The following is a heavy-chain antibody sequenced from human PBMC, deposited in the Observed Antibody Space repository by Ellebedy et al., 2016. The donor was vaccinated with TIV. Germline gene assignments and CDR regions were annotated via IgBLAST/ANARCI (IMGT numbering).Heavy chain of an antibody. CDR3: GRAIGSGSCY. J-gene: IGHJ4*02. Sequence: GGSLRLSCAASGFSLSSYWMHWVRQAPGKGLEWVANIKQDGSEKYYVESVKGRFTISRDNAKNSLYLQMNSLRAEDTAVYFCGRAIGSGSCYWGQGTLVTVSS. CDR2: IKQDGSEK. V-gene: IGHV3-7*01. CDR1: GFSLSSYW. D-gene: IGHD3-10*01.